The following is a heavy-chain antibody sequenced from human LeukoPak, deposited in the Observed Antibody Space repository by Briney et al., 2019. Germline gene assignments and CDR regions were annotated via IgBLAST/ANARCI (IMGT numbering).Heavy chain of an antibody. V-gene: IGHV4-4*02. CDR2: VFHTGSR. J-gene: IGHJ3*02. Sequence: SETLSLTCTVSGGSIVASDWWTWVRQIPGKGPEWIGEVFHTGSRNYSPSLKGRVTVSIDKYKSQFYLQLSSVTAADTGVYFCSRRNSLYDAFDIWGQGTLIAVPS. CDR3: SRRNSLYDAFDI. D-gene: IGHD2-21*01. CDR1: GGSIVASDW.